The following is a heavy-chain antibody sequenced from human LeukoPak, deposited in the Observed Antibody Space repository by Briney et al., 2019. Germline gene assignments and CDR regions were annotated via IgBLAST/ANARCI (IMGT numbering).Heavy chain of an antibody. CDR2: ITPLVSTT. J-gene: IGHJ4*02. CDR1: GGISHPYA. V-gene: IGHV1-69*05. Sequence: SVKVSCKASGGISHPYAIAWVRQAPGQGLEWTGGITPLVSTTVYARKFQGRVTFTTDEATRTVYMELRSLRSDDTAIYYCARGNGTYAPSNYWGQGTLVTVSS. CDR3: ARGNGTYAPSNY. D-gene: IGHD1-26*01.